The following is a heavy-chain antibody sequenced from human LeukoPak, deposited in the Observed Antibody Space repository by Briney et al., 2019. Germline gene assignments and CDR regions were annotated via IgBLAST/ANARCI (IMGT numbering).Heavy chain of an antibody. CDR2: IIPIFGTA. CDR3: AREALRLGYCTNGVCYGGGYYYYGMDV. Sequence: GASVKVSCKASGGTFSSYAISWVRQAPGQGLEWMGGIIPIFGTANYAQKFQGRVTITADESTSTAYMELSSLRSEDTAVYYCAREALRLGYCTNGVCYGGGYYYYGMDVWGQGTTVTVSS. J-gene: IGHJ6*02. V-gene: IGHV1-69*13. CDR1: GGTFSSYA. D-gene: IGHD2-8*01.